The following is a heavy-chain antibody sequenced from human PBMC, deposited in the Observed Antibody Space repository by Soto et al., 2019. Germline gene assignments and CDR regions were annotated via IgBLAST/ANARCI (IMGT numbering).Heavy chain of an antibody. D-gene: IGHD4-17*01. Sequence: NPSETLSLTCTASGGSVSSGSYYWSWIRQTPGKGLEWIGYIYYSGSTNYNPSLKSRVTISVDTSKNQFSLKLSSVTAADTAVYYCARRYGDYGGVDYWGQGTLVTVSS. CDR3: ARRYGDYGGVDY. V-gene: IGHV4-61*01. J-gene: IGHJ4*02. CDR1: GGSVSSGSYY. CDR2: IYYSGST.